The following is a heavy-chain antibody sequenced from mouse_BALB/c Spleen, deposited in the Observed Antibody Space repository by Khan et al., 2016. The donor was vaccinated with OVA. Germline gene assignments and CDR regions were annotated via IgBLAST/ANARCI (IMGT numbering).Heavy chain of an antibody. D-gene: IGHD4-1*01. CDR2: IYPGGDTT. CDR1: GYTFTDYV. CDR3: ARAGWDVFAY. J-gene: IGHJ3*01. V-gene: IGHV1-77*01. Sequence: QVQLQQPGPELVKPGASVKMSCKASGYTFTDYVMNWVKQRNGQGLEWIGQIYPGGDTTYYNEKFKGKATLTADRSSSTAYMQLSNLTSEDSAVDFCARAGWDVFAYWGQGTLVTVSA.